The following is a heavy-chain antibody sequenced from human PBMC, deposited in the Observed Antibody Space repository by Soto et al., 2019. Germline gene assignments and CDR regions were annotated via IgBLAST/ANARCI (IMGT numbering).Heavy chain of an antibody. J-gene: IGHJ4*02. CDR2: ISYDGSNK. CDR3: ARGGGFCGGDCYKGGVDY. Sequence: QVQLVESGGGVVQPGRSLGLSCAVSGFTFSPYTMHWVRQAPGTGLEWVAVISYDGSNKYYADSVKGRFTISRDNSKNTLYLQMNSLRAEDTAVYYCARGGGFCGGDCYKGGVDYWGQGTLVTVSS. CDR1: GFTFSPYT. D-gene: IGHD2-21*02. V-gene: IGHV3-30-3*01.